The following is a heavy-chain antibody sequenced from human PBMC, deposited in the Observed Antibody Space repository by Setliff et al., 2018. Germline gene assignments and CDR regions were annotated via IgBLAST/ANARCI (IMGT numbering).Heavy chain of an antibody. CDR3: ATDGPVLNGDYIS. J-gene: IGHJ5*02. CDR1: GGTFTYYY. CDR2: INHTGST. Sequence: SETLSLTCSASGGTFTYYYWTWIRQSPGRGLEWIGEINHTGSTNYDPSLKSRVTISIDTSKNQFSLSLRYVTAADTAVYYCATDGPVLNGDYISWGQGTLVTVS. D-gene: IGHD3-10*01. V-gene: IGHV4-34*01.